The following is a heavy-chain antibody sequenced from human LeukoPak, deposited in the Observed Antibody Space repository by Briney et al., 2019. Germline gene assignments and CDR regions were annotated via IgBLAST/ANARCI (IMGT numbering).Heavy chain of an antibody. D-gene: IGHD6-25*01. J-gene: IGHJ3*02. V-gene: IGHV3-7*04. CDR1: VFTVSTNY. CDR2: VKQDGSEK. Sequence: PGGSLRLSCAASVFTVSTNYMSWVRQAPGKGLEWVANVKQDGSEKYYVDSVKGRFTISRDNAKNSLSLQMNSLRDEDTAVYYCARSSSAGFDIWGQGTVVTVSS. CDR3: ARSSSAGFDI.